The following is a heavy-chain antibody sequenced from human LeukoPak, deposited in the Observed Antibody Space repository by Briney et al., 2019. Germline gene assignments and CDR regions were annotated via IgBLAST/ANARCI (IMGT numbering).Heavy chain of an antibody. J-gene: IGHJ6*02. Sequence: GGSLRLSCAASGFTFSYYPIHWVRQAPGKGLEWVAVISDDATIKNYADSVKGRLTISRDNSKNTLYLQMNSLRAEDTAVYYCAKDRYYGSGSYYAYYYYGMDVWGQGTTVTVSS. CDR1: GFTFSYYP. CDR3: AKDRYYGSGSYYAYYYYGMDV. D-gene: IGHD3-10*01. V-gene: IGHV3-30-3*01. CDR2: ISDDATIK.